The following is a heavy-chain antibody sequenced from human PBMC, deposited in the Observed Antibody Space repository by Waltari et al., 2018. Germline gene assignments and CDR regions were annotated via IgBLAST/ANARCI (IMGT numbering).Heavy chain of an antibody. D-gene: IGHD3-16*02. J-gene: IGHJ4*02. CDR2: ISYDGSNK. Sequence: QVQLVESGGGVVQPGRSLRLSCAASGFTFSSYAMHWVRQAPGKGLEWVAVISYDGSNKYYADSVKGRFTISRDNSKNTLYLQMNSLRAEDTAVYYCARDELMITFGGVIGFDYWGQGTLVTVSS. CDR1: GFTFSSYA. V-gene: IGHV3-30-3*01. CDR3: ARDELMITFGGVIGFDY.